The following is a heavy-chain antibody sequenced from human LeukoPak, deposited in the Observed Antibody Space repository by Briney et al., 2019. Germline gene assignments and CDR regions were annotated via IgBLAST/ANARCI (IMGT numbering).Heavy chain of an antibody. CDR2: IYPGDSDT. J-gene: IGHJ4*02. CDR3: ARQRTGDIAAQGY. V-gene: IGHV5-51*01. Sequence: GESLKISRKGSGYSFTSYWIGWGRPMPGKGVEWMGIIYPGDSDTRYSPSFQGQVTISADNSISTAYLQWSSLKASDTAMYYCARQRTGDIAAQGYWGQGTLVTVSS. CDR1: GYSFTSYW. D-gene: IGHD6-6*01.